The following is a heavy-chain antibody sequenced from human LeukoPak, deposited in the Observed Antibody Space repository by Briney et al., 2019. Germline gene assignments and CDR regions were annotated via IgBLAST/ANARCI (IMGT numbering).Heavy chain of an antibody. CDR2: IYHTGST. Sequence: SETLSLTRTVSAYSISSGYYWGWIRQAPGKGREGIGNIYHTGSTSYNPSLKSRVSISVDTSKNQFSLKLSSVTAADTAVYYCAREDCSGGSCYLYYYYYMDVWGKGTTVTVSS. J-gene: IGHJ6*03. CDR1: AYSISSGYY. D-gene: IGHD2-15*01. CDR3: AREDCSGGSCYLYYYYYMDV. V-gene: IGHV4-38-2*02.